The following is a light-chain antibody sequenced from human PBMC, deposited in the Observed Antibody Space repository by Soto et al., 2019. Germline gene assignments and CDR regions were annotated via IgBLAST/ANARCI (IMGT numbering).Light chain of an antibody. V-gene: IGLV2-14*01. Sequence: QPALTQPASVSGSPGQSITIPCTGTSSDDGGYNYVSWYQQHPGKAPKLMIYDVSNRPSGVSNRFSGSKSGNTASLTISGLQAEDEADYYCSSYTSSSTLYVFGTGTKVTVL. CDR1: SSDDGGYNY. CDR3: SSYTSSSTLYV. CDR2: DVS. J-gene: IGLJ1*01.